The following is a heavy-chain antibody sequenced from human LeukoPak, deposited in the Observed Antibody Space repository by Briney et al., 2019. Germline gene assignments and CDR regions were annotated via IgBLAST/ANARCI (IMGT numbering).Heavy chain of an antibody. D-gene: IGHD3-16*01. Sequence: ASVKVSCTVSGYTLTELSMHWVRQAPGKGLEWMGGFDPEDGETIYAQKFQGRVTMTEDTSTDTAYMELSSLRSEDTAVYYCATAVRFGSNYFDYWGQGTLVTVSS. CDR2: FDPEDGET. CDR3: ATAVRFGSNYFDY. J-gene: IGHJ4*02. CDR1: GYTLTELS. V-gene: IGHV1-24*01.